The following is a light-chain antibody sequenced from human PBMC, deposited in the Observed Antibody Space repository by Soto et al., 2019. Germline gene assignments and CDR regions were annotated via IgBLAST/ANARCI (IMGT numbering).Light chain of an antibody. CDR1: QSISSSY. Sequence: EIVLTQSPGTLSLSPGERATLSCRASQSISSSYLAWYQQKPGQAPRLLIYGASSRAVGIPDNFSGSGSGTDFTLTISRLEPEDFAVYYCQQYGTSPWTVGQGTKVEIK. CDR2: GAS. CDR3: QQYGTSPWT. V-gene: IGKV3-20*01. J-gene: IGKJ1*01.